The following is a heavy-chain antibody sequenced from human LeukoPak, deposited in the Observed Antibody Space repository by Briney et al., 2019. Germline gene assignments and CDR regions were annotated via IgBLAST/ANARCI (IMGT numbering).Heavy chain of an antibody. CDR2: MNPNSGNT. CDR3: ARVLVDNDAFDI. J-gene: IGHJ3*02. CDR1: GYTFTSYD. Sequence: ASVTVSCKASGYTFTSYDINWVRQATGQGLEWMGWMNPNSGNTGYAQKFQGRVTMTRNTSISTAYMELSSLRSEDTAVYYCARVLVDNDAFDIWGQGTMVTVSS. V-gene: IGHV1-8*01. D-gene: IGHD5-24*01.